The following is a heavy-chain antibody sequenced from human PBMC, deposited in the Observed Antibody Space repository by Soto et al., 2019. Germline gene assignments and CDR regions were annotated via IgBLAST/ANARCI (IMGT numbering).Heavy chain of an antibody. Sequence: QVQLQESGPGLVKPSGTLSLTCAVSGGSISTSNWWSWVRPHPGKGLEWIGEVYHSRSTNYNPFLKSRVAMSVDKSKNQFSLKLNSVTAADTDLYYWAITSTSGNRFDYWCQGSLVTVSS. D-gene: IGHD1-1*01. CDR2: VYHSRST. V-gene: IGHV4-4*02. CDR1: GGSISTSNW. J-gene: IGHJ4*02. CDR3: AITSTSGNRFDY.